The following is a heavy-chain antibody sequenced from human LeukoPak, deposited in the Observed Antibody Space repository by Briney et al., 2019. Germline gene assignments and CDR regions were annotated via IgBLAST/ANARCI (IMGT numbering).Heavy chain of an antibody. J-gene: IGHJ1*01. D-gene: IGHD6-13*01. Sequence: PGGSLRLPYAVSGFTFSDYWMNWVRQAPGKGLEWVASIRQDGGEKSYVDSVKGRLTISRDNTKHSLYLQMSSLRAEDTGVYYCARDQASSRWDENFQHWGQGTLVTVSS. V-gene: IGHV3-7*01. CDR1: GFTFSDYW. CDR3: ARDQASSRWDENFQH. CDR2: IRQDGGEK.